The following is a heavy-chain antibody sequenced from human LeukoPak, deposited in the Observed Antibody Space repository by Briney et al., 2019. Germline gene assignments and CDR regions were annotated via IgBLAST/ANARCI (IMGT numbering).Heavy chain of an antibody. CDR2: ISSSDSTI. Sequence: GGSLRLSCAASGFTFSSYEMNWVRQAPGKGLEWVSYISSSDSTIYYADSVKGRFTISRDNAKNSLYLQMNSLRAGETAVYYCARTIEMATISYFDYWGKGTLVTVSS. CDR1: GFTFSSYE. CDR3: ARTIEMATISYFDY. V-gene: IGHV3-48*03. D-gene: IGHD5-24*01. J-gene: IGHJ4*02.